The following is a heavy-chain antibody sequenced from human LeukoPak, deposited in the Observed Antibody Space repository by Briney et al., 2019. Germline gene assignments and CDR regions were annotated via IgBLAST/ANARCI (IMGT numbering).Heavy chain of an antibody. J-gene: IGHJ4*02. V-gene: IGHV4-38-2*02. D-gene: IGHD6-19*01. Sequence: KASETLSLTCAVSGYSISSDYYWGWIRQAPGKGLDWIGSIHHSGSTYYNPSLKSRVTILTDTSKNLFSLKLNSVTAADTAVYYCAREANSGWYSSFVDDWGQGTLVAVSS. CDR1: GYSISSDYY. CDR2: IHHSGST. CDR3: AREANSGWYSSFVDD.